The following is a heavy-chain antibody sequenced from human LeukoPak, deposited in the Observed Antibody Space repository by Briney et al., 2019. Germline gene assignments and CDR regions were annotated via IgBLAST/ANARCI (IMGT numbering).Heavy chain of an antibody. J-gene: IGHJ4*02. D-gene: IGHD3-10*01. CDR2: ISSSGSTI. Sequence: PGGSLRLSCAASGFTFDDHGMSWVRQAPGKGLEWVSYISSSGSTIYYADSVKGRFTISRDNAKNSLYLQMNSLRAEDMAVYYCAREGHLVRGVILDYWGQGALVTVSS. V-gene: IGHV3-48*03. CDR1: GFTFDDHG. CDR3: AREGHLVRGVILDY.